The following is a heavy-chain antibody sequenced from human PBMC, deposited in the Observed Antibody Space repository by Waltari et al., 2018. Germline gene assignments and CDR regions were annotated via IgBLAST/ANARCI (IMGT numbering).Heavy chain of an antibody. CDR2: INHSGST. D-gene: IGHD6-19*01. CDR1: GWSFRSYY. V-gene: IGHV4-34*01. J-gene: IGHJ4*02. CDR3: ARGRYSSGWYY. Sequence: QVQLQQWGAGLLKPSETLSLTCAVYGWSFRSYYWSWIRQPPGKGLEWIGEINHSGSTNYNPSLKSRVTISVDTSKNQFSLKLSSVTAADTAVYYCARGRYSSGWYYWGQGTLVTVSS.